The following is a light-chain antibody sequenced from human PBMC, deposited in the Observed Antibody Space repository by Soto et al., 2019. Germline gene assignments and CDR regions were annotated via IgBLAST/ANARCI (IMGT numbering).Light chain of an antibody. CDR3: QQYDKRPYT. V-gene: IGKV1-33*01. CDR1: QDISNY. CDR2: AAS. J-gene: IGKJ2*01. Sequence: DIQMTQSPSSLFASVGDRVTITCQASQDISNYLNWYQQKPGKAPKLLIYAASNLEIGVPSRFSGSGSVTDFTFTISCMQPEDIATYYCQQYDKRPYTFGQGTKLQIK.